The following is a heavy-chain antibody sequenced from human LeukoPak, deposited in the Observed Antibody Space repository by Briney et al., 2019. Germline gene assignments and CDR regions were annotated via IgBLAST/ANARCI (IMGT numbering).Heavy chain of an antibody. D-gene: IGHD1-26*01. CDR3: AKSGGYGLIDY. CDR1: GVSISSSNSY. Sequence: PSETLSLTCTVSGVSISSSNSYWGWIRQPPGKGLEWIGSIYYSGSTYYNASLQSRVTISIDTSKNQFSLRLNSVTAADTAMYYCAKSGGYGLIDYWGQGTLVTVSS. J-gene: IGHJ4*02. V-gene: IGHV4-39*01. CDR2: IYYSGST.